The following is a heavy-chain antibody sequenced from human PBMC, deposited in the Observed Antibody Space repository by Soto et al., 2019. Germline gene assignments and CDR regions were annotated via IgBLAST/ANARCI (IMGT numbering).Heavy chain of an antibody. CDR1: GFTFTNYW. J-gene: IGHJ4*02. CDR3: ARDMGVFWSGYPEGGFDY. CDR2: IKQDGSEK. V-gene: IGHV3-7*01. Sequence: GSLRLSCAASGFTFTNYWMSWDRQAPGKGLEWVANIKQDGSEKYYADSAKGRFIISRDNAKTSLYLQMNSLRAEDTAVYYCARDMGVFWSGYPEGGFDYWGQGTPVTVS. D-gene: IGHD3-3*01.